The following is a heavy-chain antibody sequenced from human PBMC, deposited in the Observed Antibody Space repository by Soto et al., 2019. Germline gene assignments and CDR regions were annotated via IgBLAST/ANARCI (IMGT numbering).Heavy chain of an antibody. V-gene: IGHV1-18*04. CDR2: MSAYNGNT. D-gene: IGHD2-21*02. J-gene: IGHJ4*02. CDR1: GYRLTSYC. Sequence: GAPVKVSWEESGYRLTSYCRSWVQQAPGQGLEWMGWMSAYNGNTNYAQKLQGRVTMTTDTSTSTAYMELRSLRSDDTAVYYCAIDFTFGGDKHPGITGSASRGQATLVPV. CDR3: AIDFTFGGDKHPGITGSAS.